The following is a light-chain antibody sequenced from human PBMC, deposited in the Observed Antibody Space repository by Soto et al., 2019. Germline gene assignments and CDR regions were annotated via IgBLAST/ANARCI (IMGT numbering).Light chain of an antibody. Sequence: EIVMTQSPATLSVSPVERATLSCRASQSFSSNLAWYQQKPGQAPRLLIYGASNRATGIPDRFSGSGSGTDFTLTISRLEPEDFAVYYCQQYGSSGTFGQGTKV. CDR2: GAS. V-gene: IGKV3-20*01. J-gene: IGKJ1*01. CDR3: QQYGSSGT. CDR1: QSFSSN.